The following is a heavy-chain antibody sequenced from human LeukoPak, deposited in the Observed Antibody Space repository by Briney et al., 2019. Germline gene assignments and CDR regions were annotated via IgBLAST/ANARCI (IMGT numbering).Heavy chain of an antibody. CDR3: ARAQTLFWEFDGFDI. J-gene: IGHJ3*02. V-gene: IGHV3-48*02. D-gene: IGHD3-3*01. Sequence: PGGSLRLSCAASGFTFSRNAMHWVRQAPGKGLEWIATVTSTNKIHCADSVKGRFTISRDNAENSVYLQMSSLRDEDTAVYSCARAQTLFWEFDGFDIWGRGTKVTVSS. CDR2: VTSTNKI. CDR1: GFTFSRNA.